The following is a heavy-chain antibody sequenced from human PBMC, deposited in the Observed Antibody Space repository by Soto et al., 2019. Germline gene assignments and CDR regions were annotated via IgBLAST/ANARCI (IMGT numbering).Heavy chain of an antibody. V-gene: IGHV4-31*03. CDR3: ARTKTSRTSFHVDY. CDR1: GGSISSGDYY. Sequence: QVQLQESGPGLVKPSQTLSLTCTVSGGSISSGDYYWTWIRQHPGKGLEWIGYIYYRGSTKHNPSLKSRITISVDTSKNQFSLKLNSVTAADTAVYYCARTKTSRTSFHVDYWGQGTQVTVSS. J-gene: IGHJ4*02. D-gene: IGHD2-2*01. CDR2: IYYRGST.